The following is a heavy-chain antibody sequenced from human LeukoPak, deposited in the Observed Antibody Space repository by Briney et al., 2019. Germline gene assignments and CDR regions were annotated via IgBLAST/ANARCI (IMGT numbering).Heavy chain of an antibody. V-gene: IGHV3-33*01. CDR3: ARDRCYGGDSHAFDI. Sequence: GGSLRLSCAASGFSSYGMHWDRQAPGKGLEWVAVIWYDESNKYYADSVKGRFTISRDNSRNTLYLQMNSLRAEDTAVYYCARDRCYGGDSHAFDIWGQGTMVTVSS. D-gene: IGHD4-23*01. CDR2: IWYDESNK. J-gene: IGHJ3*02. CDR1: GFSSYG.